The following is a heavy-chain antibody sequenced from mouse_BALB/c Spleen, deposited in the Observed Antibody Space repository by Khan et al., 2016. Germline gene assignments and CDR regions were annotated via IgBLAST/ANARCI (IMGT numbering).Heavy chain of an antibody. CDR1: GFEFSRYW. D-gene: IGHD1-1*01. CDR3: ARYYGRDSFAC. Sequence: EVKLLESGGGLVQPGGSLKLSCAASGFEFSRYWMSWVRQAPGKGLEWIGEINPDSSSINYTPSLKDKFIIPRDNAKNTLHLQMSKVRSEDRAIYYCARYYGRDSFACWGQGTLVTVSA. CDR2: INPDSSSI. J-gene: IGHJ3*01. V-gene: IGHV4-1*02.